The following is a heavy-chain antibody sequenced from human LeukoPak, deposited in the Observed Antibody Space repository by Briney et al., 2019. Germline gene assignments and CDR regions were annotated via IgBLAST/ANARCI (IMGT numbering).Heavy chain of an antibody. J-gene: IGHJ5*02. CDR1: GGSISSGSYY. Sequence: PSETLSLTCTVSGGSISSGSYYWNWIRQPAGKGLEWIGRIYSSGSTNYNPSLKSRVTISVDTSKNQFSLKLSSVTAADTAVYYCARDYHRRDPYYYGSGSYGKGIDPWGQGTLVTVSS. V-gene: IGHV4-61*02. CDR3: ARDYHRRDPYYYGSGSYGKGIDP. D-gene: IGHD3-10*01. CDR2: IYSSGST.